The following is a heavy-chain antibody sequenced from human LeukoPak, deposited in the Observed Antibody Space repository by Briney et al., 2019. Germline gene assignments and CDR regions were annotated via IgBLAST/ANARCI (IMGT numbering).Heavy chain of an antibody. CDR1: GFTFDDYG. CDR2: INWNGGST. V-gene: IGHV3-20*04. CDR3: AKEPGGYCSSTSCFPYYMDV. J-gene: IGHJ6*03. D-gene: IGHD2-2*01. Sequence: GGSLRLSCAASGFTFDDYGMSWVRQAPGKGLEWVSGINWNGGSTGYADSVKGRFTISRDNSKNSLYLQMNSLRAEDTALYYCAKEPGGYCSSTSCFPYYMDVWGKGTTVTVSS.